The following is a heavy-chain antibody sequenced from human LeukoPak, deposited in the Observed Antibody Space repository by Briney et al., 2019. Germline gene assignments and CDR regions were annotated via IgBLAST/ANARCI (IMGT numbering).Heavy chain of an antibody. J-gene: IGHJ4*02. CDR2: IYYSGST. V-gene: IGHV4-59*08. CDR1: GGSISSYY. Sequence: KPSETLSLTCTVSGGSISSYYWSWIRQPPGKGLEWIGYIYYSGSTNYNPSLKSRVTISVDTSKNQFSLKLSSVTAADTAVYYCARQHGGNTYYFDYWGQGTLVTVSS. D-gene: IGHD4-23*01. CDR3: ARQHGGNTYYFDY.